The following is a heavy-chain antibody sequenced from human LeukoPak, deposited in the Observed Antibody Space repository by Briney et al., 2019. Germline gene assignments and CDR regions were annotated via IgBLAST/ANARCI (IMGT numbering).Heavy chain of an antibody. Sequence: GGSLRLSCAASGFTFSSYAMSWVRQAPGKGLEWVSAISGRGHSTYYADSVKGRFTISRDNSKNTLYLQMNRLRAEDTAVYYCARGPYCSSTSCYPLDYFDYWGQGTLVTVSS. CDR3: ARGPYCSSTSCYPLDYFDY. D-gene: IGHD2-2*01. CDR2: ISGRGHST. V-gene: IGHV3-23*01. CDR1: GFTFSSYA. J-gene: IGHJ4*02.